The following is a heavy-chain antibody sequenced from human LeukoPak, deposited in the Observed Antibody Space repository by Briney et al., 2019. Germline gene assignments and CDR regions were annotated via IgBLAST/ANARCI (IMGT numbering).Heavy chain of an antibody. CDR3: ARHASSGWYDY. CDR2: ISYSGST. CDR1: GGSISIYF. J-gene: IGHJ4*02. Sequence: SETLSLTCTVSGGSISIYFCSWIRQPPGKGLEWIGYISYSGSTNYNPSLKSRVTISVDTSENQFSLQLSSVTAADTAVYYCARHASSGWYDYWGQGTLVTVSS. D-gene: IGHD6-19*01. V-gene: IGHV4-59*08.